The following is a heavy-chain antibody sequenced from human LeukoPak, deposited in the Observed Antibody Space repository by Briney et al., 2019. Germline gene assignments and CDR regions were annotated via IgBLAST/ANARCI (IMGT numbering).Heavy chain of an antibody. J-gene: IGHJ4*02. CDR3: ARGGRIVATIGPEYYFDY. D-gene: IGHD5-12*01. CDR2: INTGNGNT. CDR1: GYTFTSYT. Sequence: ASVKVSCKASGYTFTSYTMHWVRQAPGQRLEWMGWINTGNGNTKYSQEFQGRVTITRDTSARTAYMELSSLRSEDMAVYYCARGGRIVATIGPEYYFDYWGQGTLVTVSS. V-gene: IGHV1-3*03.